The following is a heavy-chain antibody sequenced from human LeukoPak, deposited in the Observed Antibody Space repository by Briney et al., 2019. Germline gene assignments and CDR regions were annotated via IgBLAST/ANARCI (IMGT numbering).Heavy chain of an antibody. CDR3: ARSGRGTYYYFDW. V-gene: IGHV1-18*01. CDR1: GYSFTRYG. D-gene: IGHD3-10*01. Sequence: ASVKVSCKASGYSFTRYGMSWLRQAPGQGPEWMGWISGSSGNTNYAQKFQGRVTMTTDISTSTAYMEVWSLRSDDTAVYYCARSGRGTYYYFDWWGQGTLVTVSS. J-gene: IGHJ4*02. CDR2: ISGSSGNT.